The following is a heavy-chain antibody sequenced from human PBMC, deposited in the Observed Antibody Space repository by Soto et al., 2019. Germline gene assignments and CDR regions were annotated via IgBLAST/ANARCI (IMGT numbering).Heavy chain of an antibody. J-gene: IGHJ4*02. CDR1: GFTFSSYE. Sequence: EVQLVESGGGLVQPGGSLRLSCAASGFTFSSYEMNWVRQAPGKGLEWVSYIISSGSTIYYADSVKGRFTISRDNAKNSLYLQMNSLRGKDTAVYYCARTGYRGSYDDYWGQGTLVTVSS. V-gene: IGHV3-48*03. D-gene: IGHD1-26*01. CDR3: ARTGYRGSYDDY. CDR2: IISSGSTI.